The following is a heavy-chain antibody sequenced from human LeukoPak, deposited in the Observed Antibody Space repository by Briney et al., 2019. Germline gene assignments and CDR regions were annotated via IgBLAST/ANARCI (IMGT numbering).Heavy chain of an antibody. CDR3: ARDYYDSGGYYYPFDY. CDR1: GGSISSSSYY. J-gene: IGHJ4*02. D-gene: IGHD3-22*01. V-gene: IGHV4-39*07. Sequence: SETLSLTCTVSGGSISSSSYYWSWIRQPPGTGLEWIGTISYSGGTYYNPSLKSRLTISVDTSKNQFSLKLSSVTAADTAVYYCARDYYDSGGYYYPFDYWGQGTLVTVSS. CDR2: ISYSGGT.